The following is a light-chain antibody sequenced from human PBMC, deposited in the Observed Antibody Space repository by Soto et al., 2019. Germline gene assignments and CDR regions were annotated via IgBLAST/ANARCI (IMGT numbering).Light chain of an antibody. CDR2: GNG. V-gene: IGLV1-40*01. Sequence: VLTQPPSVSGAPGQRVTISFTGSSSNIGAGHDVHWYQQLPGTAPKLLIYGNGNRPSGVPDRFSGSKSGTSASLAITGLQAEDEADYYCQSYDSSLSGSEVFGTGTKVTVL. CDR1: SSNIGAGHD. J-gene: IGLJ1*01. CDR3: QSYDSSLSGSEV.